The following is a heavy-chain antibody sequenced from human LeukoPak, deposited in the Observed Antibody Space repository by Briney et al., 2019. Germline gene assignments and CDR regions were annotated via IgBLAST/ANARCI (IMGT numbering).Heavy chain of an antibody. V-gene: IGHV4-59*01. J-gene: IGHJ4*02. Sequence: SETLSLTCTVSGGSISSYYWSWIRQPPGKGLDWIGNIYYSGSTNYNPSLKSQVTISVDTSKNQFSLNLSSVTAADTAVYYCARSPGYSYGQVDYWGQGTLVTVSS. CDR3: ARSPGYSYGQVDY. CDR2: IYYSGST. D-gene: IGHD5-18*01. CDR1: GGSISSYY.